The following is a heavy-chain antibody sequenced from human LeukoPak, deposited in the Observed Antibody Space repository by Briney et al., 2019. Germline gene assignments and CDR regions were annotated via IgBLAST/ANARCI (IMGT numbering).Heavy chain of an antibody. Sequence: ASVKVSCKASGGTFSSYAISWVRQAPGQGLEWMGRIIPILGIANYAQKFQGRVTITADKSTSTAYMELSSLRSEDTAVYYCARDYGSGSYYKRPFDYWGQGTLVTVSP. V-gene: IGHV1-69*04. CDR1: GGTFSSYA. D-gene: IGHD3-10*01. CDR3: ARDYGSGSYYKRPFDY. CDR2: IIPILGIA. J-gene: IGHJ4*02.